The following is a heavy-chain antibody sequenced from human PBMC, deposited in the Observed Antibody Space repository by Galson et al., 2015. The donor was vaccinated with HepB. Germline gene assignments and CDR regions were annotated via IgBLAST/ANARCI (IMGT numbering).Heavy chain of an antibody. CDR3: ARDLSTRELDY. D-gene: IGHD1-26*01. CDR2: INPSGGST. CDR1: GYTFTSYY. J-gene: IGHJ4*02. V-gene: IGHV1-46*01. Sequence: SVKVSCKAYGYTFTSYYMHWVRQAPGQGLEWMGIINPSGGSTSYAQKFQGRVTMTRDTSTSTVYMELSSLRSEDTAVYYCARDLSTRELDYWGQGTLVTVSS.